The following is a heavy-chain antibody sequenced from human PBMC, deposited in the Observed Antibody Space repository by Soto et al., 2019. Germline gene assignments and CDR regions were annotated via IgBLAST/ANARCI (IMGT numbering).Heavy chain of an antibody. J-gene: IGHJ6*03. D-gene: IGHD3-3*01. CDR3: ARGYYDFWSGQYYYYYMDV. Sequence: SQTLSLTCAISGDSVSSNSAAWNWIRQSPSRGLEWLGRTYYRSKWYNDYAVSVKSRITINPDTSKNQFSLQLNSVTPEDTAVYYCARGYYDFWSGQYYYYYMDVWGKGTTVTVSS. CDR1: GDSVSSNSAA. CDR2: TYYRSKWYN. V-gene: IGHV6-1*01.